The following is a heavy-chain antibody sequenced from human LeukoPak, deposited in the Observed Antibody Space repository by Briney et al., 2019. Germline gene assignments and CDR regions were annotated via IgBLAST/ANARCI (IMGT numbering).Heavy chain of an antibody. CDR3: ARRAYFDSSGYSPTSGYFDL. J-gene: IGHJ2*01. CDR1: GGSIFSYY. D-gene: IGHD3-22*01. CDR2: IYSNGIT. Sequence: SETLSLTCTVSGGSIFSYYWNWIRQSPGKGLEWLGYIYSNGITNYHPSLRSRGTISIATSKNQFSLRLASVTAADTAIYYCARRAYFDSSGYSPTSGYFDLWGRGTLVTVSS. V-gene: IGHV4-4*08.